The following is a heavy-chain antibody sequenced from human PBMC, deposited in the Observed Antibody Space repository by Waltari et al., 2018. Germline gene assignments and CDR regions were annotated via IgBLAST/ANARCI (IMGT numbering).Heavy chain of an antibody. CDR3: ASMGSSGQAFDI. D-gene: IGHD3-22*01. J-gene: IGHJ3*02. Sequence: QVQLQQWGAGLLKPSETLSLTCAVYGGSFSGYYWSWIRQPPGKGLEWIGEINHSGNTNYTPSLKSRVTISVDTSKNQLSLKLSSVTAADTAVYYCASMGSSGQAFDIWGQGTMVTVSS. V-gene: IGHV4-34*01. CDR1: GGSFSGYY. CDR2: INHSGNT.